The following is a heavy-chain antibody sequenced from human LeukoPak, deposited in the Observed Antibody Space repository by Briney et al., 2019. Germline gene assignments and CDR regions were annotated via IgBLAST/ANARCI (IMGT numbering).Heavy chain of an antibody. Sequence: GGSLRLSCAASGFTFSDYYMSWIRQAPGKGLEWVSYISSSGSNIYYADSVKDRFTISRDNAKNSLYLQKNSLRAADTAVCYCARDLEVVAATGYFDYWGQGTLVTVSS. CDR2: ISSSGSNI. D-gene: IGHD2-15*01. V-gene: IGHV3-11*04. CDR3: ARDLEVVAATGYFDY. CDR1: GFTFSDYY. J-gene: IGHJ4*02.